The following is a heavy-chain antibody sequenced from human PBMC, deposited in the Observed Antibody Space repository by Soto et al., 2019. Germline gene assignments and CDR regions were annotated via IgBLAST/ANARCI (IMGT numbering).Heavy chain of an antibody. V-gene: IGHV4-28*01. J-gene: IGHJ4*02. CDR3: ARREIQGPIDY. Sequence: SETMSLACAVTDYSIATSNRWGWIRQTQGKGLEWIGYIYYSGTTYYNPSLKSRVTMSVDTSKNQFSLKLTSVTAVDTAVYYCARREIQGPIDYWGQGTLVS. D-gene: IGHD1-26*01. CDR1: DYSIATSNR. CDR2: IYYSGTT.